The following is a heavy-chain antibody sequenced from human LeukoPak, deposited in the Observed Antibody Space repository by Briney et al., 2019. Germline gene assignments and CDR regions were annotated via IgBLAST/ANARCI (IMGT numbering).Heavy chain of an antibody. V-gene: IGHV3-30*18. Sequence: GGSLRLSCAASGFTFSRYGMHWVRQAPGKGLEWVAVISYDGSDKYFADSVKGRFTISRDNSKNTLYLQMNSLRAEDTAVYYCAKDGPYYWGQGTLVTVSS. CDR3: AKDGPYY. J-gene: IGHJ4*02. CDR1: GFTFSRYG. CDR2: ISYDGSDK.